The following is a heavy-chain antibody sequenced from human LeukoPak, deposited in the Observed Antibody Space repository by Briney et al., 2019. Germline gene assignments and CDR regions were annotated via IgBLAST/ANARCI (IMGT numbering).Heavy chain of an antibody. CDR2: IYYSGST. J-gene: IGHJ4*02. D-gene: IGHD6-13*01. CDR1: GGSISSSSYY. Sequence: SQTLSLTCTVSGGSISSSSYYWGWIRQPPGKGLEWIGSIYYSGSTYYNPSLKSRVTISVDTSKNQFSLKLSSVTAADTAVYYCARLNRWQQLGFDYWGQGTLVTVSS. CDR3: ARLNRWQQLGFDY. V-gene: IGHV4-39*01.